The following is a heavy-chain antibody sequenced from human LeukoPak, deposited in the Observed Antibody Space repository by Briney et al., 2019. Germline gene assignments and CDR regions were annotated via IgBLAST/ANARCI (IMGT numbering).Heavy chain of an antibody. D-gene: IGHD5-18*01. J-gene: IGHJ4*02. CDR1: GGTFSSYA. V-gene: IGHV1-69*13. CDR2: IIPIFGTA. Sequence: ASVKVSCKASGGTFSSYAISWVRQAPGQGLEWMGGIIPIFGTANYAQKFQGRVTITADESTSTAYMELSSLRSEDTAVYYCARTWIQLWSISGGFDYWGQGTLVTVSS. CDR3: ARTWIQLWSISGGFDY.